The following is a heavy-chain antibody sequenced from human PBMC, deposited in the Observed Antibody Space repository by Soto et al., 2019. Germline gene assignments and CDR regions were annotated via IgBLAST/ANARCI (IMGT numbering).Heavy chain of an antibody. CDR3: ARQPYYDSSGYVGWFDP. V-gene: IGHV4-39*01. CDR1: GCSISSSSYY. J-gene: IGHJ5*02. CDR2: IYYSGST. Sequence: QLQLQESGPGLVKPSETLSLTCTVSGCSISSSSYYWGWMRQPPGKGPEWIERIYYSGSTYYNPSLKRRVTISVDTSKNQYSLKLSSVTAAGTAVYYCARQPYYDSSGYVGWFDPWGQGTLVTVSS. D-gene: IGHD3-22*01.